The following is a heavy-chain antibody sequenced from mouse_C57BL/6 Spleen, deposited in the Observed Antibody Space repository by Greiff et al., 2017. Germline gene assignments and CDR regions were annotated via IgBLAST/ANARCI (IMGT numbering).Heavy chain of an antibody. Sequence: VKLQESGAELVKPGASVKISCKASGYAFSSYWMNWVKQRPGKGLEWIGQIYPGDGDTNYNGKFKGKATLTADKSSSTAYMQLSSLTSEDSAVYFCARSPLITTVVAHFDYWGQGTTLTVSS. J-gene: IGHJ2*01. V-gene: IGHV1-80*01. CDR1: GYAFSSYW. CDR2: IYPGDGDT. CDR3: ARSPLITTVVAHFDY. D-gene: IGHD1-1*01.